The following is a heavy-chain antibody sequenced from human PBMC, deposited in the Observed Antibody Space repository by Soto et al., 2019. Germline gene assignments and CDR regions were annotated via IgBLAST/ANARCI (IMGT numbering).Heavy chain of an antibody. J-gene: IGHJ6*02. CDR1: GYSFTSYW. CDR3: ASPIAAAGNYYYYGMDV. Sequence: GESLKISCKGSGYSFTSYWISWVRQMPGKGLEWMGRIDPSDSYTNYSPSFQGHVTISADKSISTAYLQWSSLKASDTAVYYRASPIAAAGNYYYYGMDVWGQGTTVTVSS. V-gene: IGHV5-10-1*01. D-gene: IGHD6-13*01. CDR2: IDPSDSYT.